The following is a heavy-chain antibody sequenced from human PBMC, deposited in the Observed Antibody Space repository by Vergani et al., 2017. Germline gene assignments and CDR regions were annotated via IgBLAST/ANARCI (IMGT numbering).Heavy chain of an antibody. CDR2: INPNSGGT. D-gene: IGHD5-18*01. J-gene: IGHJ4*02. V-gene: IGHV1-2*02. CDR1: GYTFTGYY. Sequence: QVQLVQSGAEVKKPGASVKVSCKASGYTFTGYYMHWVRQAPGQGLEWMGWINPNSGGTNYAQKIQGRVTMTRDTSISTAYMELSRLRSDETAVYYCARTGYSYDQGDDYWGQGTLVTVSS. CDR3: ARTGYSYDQGDDY.